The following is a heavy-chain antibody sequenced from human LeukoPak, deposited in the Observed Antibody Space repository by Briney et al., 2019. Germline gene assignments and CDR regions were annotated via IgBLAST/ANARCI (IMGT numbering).Heavy chain of an antibody. CDR1: GGTFSSYA. Sequence: SVKVSCKASGGTFSSYAISWVRQAPGQGLEWMGRIIPIFGTANYAQKFQGRVTITTDESTSTAYMELSSLRSEDTAVYYCTRAVSVGDTAIVLWGQGTLVTVSS. D-gene: IGHD5-18*01. CDR2: IIPIFGTA. CDR3: TRAVSVGDTAIVL. V-gene: IGHV1-69*05. J-gene: IGHJ4*02.